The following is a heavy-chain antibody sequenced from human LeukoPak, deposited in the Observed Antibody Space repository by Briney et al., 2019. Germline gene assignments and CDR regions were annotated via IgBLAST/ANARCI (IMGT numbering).Heavy chain of an antibody. V-gene: IGHV3-30*02. J-gene: IGHJ1*01. CDR2: IRYDGSNK. Sequence: GSLRLSCAASGFTFSSYGMHWVRQAPGKGLEWVAFIRYDGSNKYYADSVKGRFTISRDNSKNTLYLQMNSLRAEDTAVYYCAKDAGIAAAGTFFQHWGQGTLVTVSS. CDR1: GFTFSSYG. CDR3: AKDAGIAAAGTFFQH. D-gene: IGHD6-13*01.